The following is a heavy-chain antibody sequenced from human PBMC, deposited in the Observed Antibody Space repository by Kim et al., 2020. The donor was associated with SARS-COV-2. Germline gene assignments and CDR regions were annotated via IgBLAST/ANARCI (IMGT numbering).Heavy chain of an antibody. CDR1: GFAFADYA. V-gene: IGHV3-23*01. D-gene: IGHD6-13*01. Sequence: GGSLRLSCATSGFAFADYAMNWVRQAPGKGLEWVSTIRGRDGTIYYSDSVKGRFTISRDNSKNTLYLQMDSLRADDMALYFCAKDLPLSTGSWPPFYYFDFWGQGTLVTVSS. CDR2: IRGRDGTI. J-gene: IGHJ4*02. CDR3: AKDLPLSTGSWPPFYYFDF.